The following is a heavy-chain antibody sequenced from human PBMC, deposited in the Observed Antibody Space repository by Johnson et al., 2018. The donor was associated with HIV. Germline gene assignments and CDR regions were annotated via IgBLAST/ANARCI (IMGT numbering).Heavy chain of an antibody. J-gene: IGHJ3*02. CDR3: ARLGIAAAHDAFDI. CDR1: GFTFSSYA. V-gene: IGHV3-30*04. Sequence: QEKLVESGGGVVQPGRSLRLSCAASGFTFSSYAMHWVRQAPGKGLDWVAVISYDGSNKYYADSVKGRFTISRDNSKNTLYLQMNSLRAEDTAVYYCARLGIAAAHDAFDIWGQGTMVTVSS. CDR2: ISYDGSNK. D-gene: IGHD6-13*01.